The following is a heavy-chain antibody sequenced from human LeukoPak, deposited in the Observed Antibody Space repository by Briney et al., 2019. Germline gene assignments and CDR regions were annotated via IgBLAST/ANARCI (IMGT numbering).Heavy chain of an antibody. J-gene: IGHJ5*02. CDR1: GFTFSSYA. Sequence: QPGRSLRLSCAASGFTFSSYAMHWVRQAPGKGLEWVAVISYDGSNKYYADSVKGRFAISRDNSKNTLYLQMNSLRAEDTAVYYCARDRVTMVRGVVPNWFDPWGQGTLVTVSS. D-gene: IGHD3-10*01. CDR3: ARDRVTMVRGVVPNWFDP. V-gene: IGHV3-30*09. CDR2: ISYDGSNK.